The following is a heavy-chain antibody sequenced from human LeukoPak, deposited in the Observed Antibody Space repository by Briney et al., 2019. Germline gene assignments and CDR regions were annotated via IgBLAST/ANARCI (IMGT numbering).Heavy chain of an antibody. CDR3: ARDLSGIAGYTYGRGIDY. D-gene: IGHD5-18*01. J-gene: IGHJ4*02. Sequence: GGSLRLSCAASGFTFSNYGMSWVRQAPGKGLEWVSGISDSGGSTYYADSVKGRFTISRDNSKNTLYLQMNSLRADDTAVYYCARDLSGIAGYTYGRGIDYWGQGTLVTVSS. V-gene: IGHV3-23*01. CDR2: ISDSGGST. CDR1: GFTFSNYG.